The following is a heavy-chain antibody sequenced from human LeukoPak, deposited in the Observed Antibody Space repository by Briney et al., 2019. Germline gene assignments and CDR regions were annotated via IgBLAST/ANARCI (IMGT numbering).Heavy chain of an antibody. CDR2: IRYDGSNK. Sequence: GGSLRRSCAASGFTFSSYGMHWVRQAPGKGLEWVAFIRYDGSNKFYADSVKGRFTISRDNSKNTLYLQMNSLRVEDTAVYYCAKDLYGSGSYQIRLFDYWGQGTLVTVSS. CDR3: AKDLYGSGSYQIRLFDY. V-gene: IGHV3-30*02. J-gene: IGHJ4*02. D-gene: IGHD3-10*01. CDR1: GFTFSSYG.